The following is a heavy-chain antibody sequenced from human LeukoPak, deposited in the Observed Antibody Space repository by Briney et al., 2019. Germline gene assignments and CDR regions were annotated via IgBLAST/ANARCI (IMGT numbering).Heavy chain of an antibody. Sequence: PGGSLRLSCAASGFTFSGYSMNWVRQAPGKGLEWVSYISSSSSTIYYADSVKGRFTISRDNAKNSLYLQMNSLRAEDTAVYYCARAYSGSYFDYWGQGTLVTVSS. CDR2: ISSSSSTI. CDR3: ARAYSGSYFDY. D-gene: IGHD1-26*01. CDR1: GFTFSGYS. J-gene: IGHJ4*02. V-gene: IGHV3-48*01.